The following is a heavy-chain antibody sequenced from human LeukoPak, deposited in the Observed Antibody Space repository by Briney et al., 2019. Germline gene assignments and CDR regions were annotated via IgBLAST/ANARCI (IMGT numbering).Heavy chain of an antibody. D-gene: IGHD5-18*01. CDR3: ARDRPRYSYGLGEDAFDI. CDR1: GGSISSGSYY. V-gene: IGHV4-61*02. J-gene: IGHJ3*02. CDR2: IYTSGST. Sequence: SQTLSLTCTVSGGSISSGSYYWRWIRQPAGTGLEWIGRIYTSGSTNYNPSLKSRVTISVDTSKNQFSLKLSSVTAADTAVYYCARDRPRYSYGLGEDAFDIWGQGTMVTVSS.